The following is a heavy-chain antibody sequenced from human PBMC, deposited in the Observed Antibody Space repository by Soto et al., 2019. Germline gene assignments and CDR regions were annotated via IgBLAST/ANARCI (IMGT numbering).Heavy chain of an antibody. CDR1: GITFSGSA. CDR3: TRLYGDTAMVKNYSYYCMDV. D-gene: IGHD5-18*01. CDR2: IRSKANSYAT. Sequence: GGSLRLSCAASGITFSGSAMHWVRQASGKGLEWVGRIRSKANSYATAYAASVKGRFTISSDDSKNTAYLQINSLKTEDTAVYYCTRLYGDTAMVKNYSYYCMDVWGQGTTVTVSS. V-gene: IGHV3-73*01. J-gene: IGHJ6*02.